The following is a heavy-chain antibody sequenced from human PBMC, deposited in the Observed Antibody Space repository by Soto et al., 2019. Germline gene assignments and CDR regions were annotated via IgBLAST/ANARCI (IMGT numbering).Heavy chain of an antibody. CDR1: GFNFRGYA. V-gene: IGHV3-23*01. CDR3: AHSSSWYETNWFDP. CDR2: ISGSGGST. J-gene: IGHJ5*02. Sequence: PGGSLRLSCAAAGFNFRGYARSWVRKDPGKGLEWVSAISGSGGSTYYADSVKGRFTISRDNSKNTLYLQMNSLRAEDTAVYYCAHSSSWYETNWFDPWGQGTLVTVSS. D-gene: IGHD6-13*01.